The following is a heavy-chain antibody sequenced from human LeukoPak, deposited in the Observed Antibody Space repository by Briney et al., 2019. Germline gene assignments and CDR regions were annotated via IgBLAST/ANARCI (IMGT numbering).Heavy chain of an antibody. J-gene: IGHJ3*02. V-gene: IGHV1-18*01. CDR2: ISAYNGNT. CDR3: ARDSGFGELSDAFDI. CDR1: GYTFTSYG. D-gene: IGHD3-10*01. Sequence: ASVKVSCKASGYTFTSYGISWVRQAPGQGLEWMGCISAYNGNTNYAQKLQGRVTMSTDTSTSTAYMELSSLRSDDTAVYYCARDSGFGELSDAFDIWGQGTIVTVSS.